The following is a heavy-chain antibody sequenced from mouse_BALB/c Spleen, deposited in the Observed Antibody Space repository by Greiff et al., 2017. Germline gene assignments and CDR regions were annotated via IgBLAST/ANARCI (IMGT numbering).Heavy chain of an antibody. J-gene: IGHJ3*01. CDR2: ISSGGST. Sequence: EVKLVESGGGLVKPGGSLKLSCAASGFTFSSYAMSWVRQTPEKRLEWVASISSGGSTYYPDSVKGRFTISRDNARNILYLQMSSLRSEDTAMYYCARGQDGNWAWFAYWGQGTLVTVSA. D-gene: IGHD2-1*01. CDR1: GFTFSSYA. CDR3: ARGQDGNWAWFAY. V-gene: IGHV5-6-5*01.